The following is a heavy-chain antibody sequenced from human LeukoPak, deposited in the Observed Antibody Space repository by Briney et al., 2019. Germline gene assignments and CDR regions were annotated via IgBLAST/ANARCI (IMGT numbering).Heavy chain of an antibody. Sequence: GGSPRLSCAASGFTFSSYSMNWVRQAPGKGLEWVSFISGSGLSIYYADSVKGRFTISRDNAKNTLFLQMNSLRAEDTAVYYCAGDNIENGDLDYLDYWGQGTLVTVSS. CDR3: AGDNIENGDLDYLDY. D-gene: IGHD4-17*01. CDR2: ISGSGLSI. J-gene: IGHJ4*02. V-gene: IGHV3-48*04. CDR1: GFTFSSYS.